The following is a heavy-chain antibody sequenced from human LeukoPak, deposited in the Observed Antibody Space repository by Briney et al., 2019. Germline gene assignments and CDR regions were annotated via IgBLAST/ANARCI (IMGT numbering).Heavy chain of an antibody. CDR1: GFTFSGYW. V-gene: IGHV3-7*01. J-gene: IGHJ4*02. D-gene: IGHD3-10*01. CDR2: IKQDGTEK. CDR3: AKVAKYYYGSETYYFFEH. Sequence: PGGSLRLSCAASGFTFSGYWMDWVRQAPGKGLEWVATIKQDGTEKYYVDSVKGRFTISRDNAKNSLYLQMNSLRVEDTAVYYCAKVAKYYYGSETYYFFEHWGQGTPVTASS.